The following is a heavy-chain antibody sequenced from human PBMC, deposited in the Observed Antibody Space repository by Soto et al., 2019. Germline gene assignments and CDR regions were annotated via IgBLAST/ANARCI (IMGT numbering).Heavy chain of an antibody. CDR1: GFTFSSYG. D-gene: IGHD3-3*01. CDR3: AKDPHFFAETYFDY. CDR2: ISYDGSNK. J-gene: IGHJ4*02. V-gene: IGHV3-30*18. Sequence: QVQLVESGGGVVQPGRSLRLSCAASGFTFSSYGMHWVRQAPGKGLEWVAVISYDGSNKYYADSVKGRFTISRDNSKNTLYLQMISLRAEDTAVYYCAKDPHFFAETYFDYWGQGTLVTVSS.